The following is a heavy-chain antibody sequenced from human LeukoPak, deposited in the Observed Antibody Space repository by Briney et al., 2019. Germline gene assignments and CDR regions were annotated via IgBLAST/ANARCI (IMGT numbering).Heavy chain of an antibody. V-gene: IGHV1-2*02. CDR3: ARGQLLGLMGGFDY. D-gene: IGHD2-2*01. CDR1: GYIFTGYY. J-gene: IGHJ4*02. CDR2: INPNSGGT. Sequence: ASVKVSCKASGYIFTGYYMHWVRQAPGQGLEWMGWINPNSGGTNYAQKFQGRVTMTRDTSISTAYMELSRLRSDDTAVYYCARGQLLGLMGGFDYWGQGTLVTVSS.